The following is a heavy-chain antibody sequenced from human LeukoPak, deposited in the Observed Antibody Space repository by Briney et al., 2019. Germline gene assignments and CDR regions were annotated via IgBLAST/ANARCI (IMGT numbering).Heavy chain of an antibody. CDR3: ATLPGGGKIGALPFDY. V-gene: IGHV1-2*02. CDR1: KYTFTDYF. J-gene: IGHJ4*02. D-gene: IGHD4-23*01. Sequence: ASVKVSCKTSKYTFTDYFMHWVRQAPGQGLEWMGWINPNSGGTNYAQKFQGRVTMTRDTSISTAYMELTRLRSDYTAVFYCATLPGGGKIGALPFDYWGQGTLVPVSS. CDR2: INPNSGGT.